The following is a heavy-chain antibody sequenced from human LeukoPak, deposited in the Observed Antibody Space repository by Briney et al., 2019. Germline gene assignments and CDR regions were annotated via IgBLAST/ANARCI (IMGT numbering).Heavy chain of an antibody. D-gene: IGHD3-10*01. J-gene: IGHJ6*03. CDR2: IRSKTNSYAT. CDR3: TRHAGGAYYYYMDV. CDR1: GFTFSSYW. V-gene: IGHV3-73*01. Sequence: GGSLRLSCAASGFTFSSYWMSWVRQAPGKGLEWVGRIRSKTNSYATEYAASVKGRFTISRDDSKNTAYLQMDSLKTEDTAVYYCTRHAGGAYYYYMDVWGKGTTVTVSS.